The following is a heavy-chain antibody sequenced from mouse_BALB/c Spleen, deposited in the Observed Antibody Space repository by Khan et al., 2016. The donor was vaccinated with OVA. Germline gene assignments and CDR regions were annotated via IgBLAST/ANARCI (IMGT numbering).Heavy chain of an antibody. CDR3: VKWGSLYTMEY. D-gene: IGHD1-1*01. V-gene: IGHV2-3*01. Sequence: VQLQESGPGLVAPSQSLSITCTVSCFSLTSTGVNWVRQPPGKGLEWLGVIWGDGKTNYHSALISSLSISKDNSMSQVLLKLNSLQSDDTAKYYCVKWGSLYTMEYWGQGTSVTVSS. CDR1: CFSLTSTG. CDR2: IWGDGKT. J-gene: IGHJ4*01.